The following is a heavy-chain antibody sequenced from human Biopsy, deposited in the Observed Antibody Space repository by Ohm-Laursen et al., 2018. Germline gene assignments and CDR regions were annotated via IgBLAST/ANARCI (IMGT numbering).Heavy chain of an antibody. CDR3: ARGVLVKKYTTAWYGLDTSPNPSGFEYRGMDV. D-gene: IGHD6-13*01. Sequence: SETLSLTCAVSGGSFNDYSWTWIRRSPGKGLEWIGEIKQSGDTEYNPSLKSRVTISADTSKNQFSLKLTSVTAADTALYFCARGVLVKKYTTAWYGLDTSPNPSGFEYRGMDVWGQGTPVTVSS. V-gene: IGHV4-34*01. CDR2: IKQSGDT. J-gene: IGHJ6*02. CDR1: GGSFNDYS.